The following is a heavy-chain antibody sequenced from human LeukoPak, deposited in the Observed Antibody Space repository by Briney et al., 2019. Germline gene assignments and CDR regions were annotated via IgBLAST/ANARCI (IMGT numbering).Heavy chain of an antibody. D-gene: IGHD3-22*01. Sequence: GGSLRLSCAASGFTFSSYSMNWVRQAPGKGLEWVSSISSSSSYIYYADSVKGLFTISRDNAKNSLYLQMNSLRAEDTAVYYCARDYYDSSGYKLDAFDIWGQGTMVTVSS. CDR1: GFTFSSYS. J-gene: IGHJ3*02. CDR3: ARDYYDSSGYKLDAFDI. CDR2: ISSSSSYI. V-gene: IGHV3-21*01.